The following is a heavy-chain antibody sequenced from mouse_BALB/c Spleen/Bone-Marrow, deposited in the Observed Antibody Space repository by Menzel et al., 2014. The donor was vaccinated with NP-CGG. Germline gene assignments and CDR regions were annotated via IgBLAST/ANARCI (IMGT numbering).Heavy chain of an antibody. CDR1: GYTFTSYW. CDR2: IDPSDSET. CDR3: ARARGDGDFCAMDY. J-gene: IGHJ4*01. Sequence: VQLQQSGAELVKPGAPVKLSCKASGYTFTSYWMNWVKQRPGRGLEWIGRIDPSDSETHYNQKFKDKATLTVDKSSSTAYIQLSSLTSEDSAVYYCARARGDGDFCAMDYWGQGTSVTVSS. V-gene: IGHV1-69*02. D-gene: IGHD2-13*01.